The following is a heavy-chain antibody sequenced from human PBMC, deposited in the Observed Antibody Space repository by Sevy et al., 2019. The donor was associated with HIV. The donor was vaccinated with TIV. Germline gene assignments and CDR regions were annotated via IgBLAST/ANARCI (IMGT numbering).Heavy chain of an antibody. CDR3: ARAEDSYARYGMDV. J-gene: IGHJ6*01. CDR1: GFTFSSYS. V-gene: IGHV3-48*02. Sequence: GGSLRLSCAASGFTFSSYSMNWVRQAPGKGLEWVSYISSSSSTIYYADSVKGRFTISRDNAKNSLYLQMNSLRDDDTAVYYCARAEDSYARYGMDVWGQGTTVTVSS. CDR2: ISSSSSTI. D-gene: IGHD5-18*01.